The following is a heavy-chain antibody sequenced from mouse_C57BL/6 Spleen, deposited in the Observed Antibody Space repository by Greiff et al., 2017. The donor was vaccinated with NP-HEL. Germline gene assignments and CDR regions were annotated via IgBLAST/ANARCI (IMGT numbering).Heavy chain of an antibody. D-gene: IGHD1-1*01. J-gene: IGHJ4*01. CDR2: INPSNGGT. V-gene: IGHV1-53*01. CDR1: GYTFTSYW. Sequence: QVQLQQSGTELVKPGASVKLSCKASGYTFTSYWMHWVKQRPGQGLEWIGNINPSNGGTNYNEKFKSKATLTVDKSSSTAYMQLSSLTSEDSAVYYCARGGNYYGSRRYAMDYWGQGTSVTVSS. CDR3: ARGGNYYGSRRYAMDY.